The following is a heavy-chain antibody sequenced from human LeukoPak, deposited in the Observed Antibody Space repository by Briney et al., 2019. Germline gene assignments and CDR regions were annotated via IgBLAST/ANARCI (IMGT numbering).Heavy chain of an antibody. D-gene: IGHD3-3*01. J-gene: IGHJ4*02. CDR3: ARIEDFWGGYGKDSDY. CDR1: GYSISSGYY. Sequence: PSETLSLTCAVSGYSISSGYYWGWIRQPPGKGLEWIGSIYHSGSTSYNPSLKSRVTISVDPSKNQCSLELSSVTAADPAVYYCARIEDFWGGYGKDSDYWGQGTLVTVSS. V-gene: IGHV4-38-2*01. CDR2: IYHSGST.